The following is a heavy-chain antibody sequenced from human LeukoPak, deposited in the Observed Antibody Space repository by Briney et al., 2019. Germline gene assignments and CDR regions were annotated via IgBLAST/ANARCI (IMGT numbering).Heavy chain of an antibody. CDR3: ARGRRYCSSTSCGVDY. J-gene: IGHJ4*02. CDR1: GGSFSGYY. V-gene: IGHV4-34*01. D-gene: IGHD2-2*01. Sequence: SETLSLTCAVYGGSFSGYYWSWIRQPPGKGLEWIGGINHSGSTNYNPSLKSRVTISVDTSKNQFSLKLSSVTAADTAVYYCARGRRYCSSTSCGVDYWGQGTLVTVSS. CDR2: INHSGST.